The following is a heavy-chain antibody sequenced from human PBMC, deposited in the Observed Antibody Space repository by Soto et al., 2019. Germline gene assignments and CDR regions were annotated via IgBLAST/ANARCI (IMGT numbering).Heavy chain of an antibody. V-gene: IGHV1-69*13. J-gene: IGHJ5*02. CDR3: ARAGTGGYSGSDVARTYCFDP. Sequence: SVKVSCKASGGTFSSYAISWVRQAPGQGLEWMGGIIPIFGTANYAQKFQGRVKITADESTSTAYIELSSLRSEDTAVYSCARAGTGGYSGSDVARTYCFDPGGRGTLVTVSS. CDR1: GGTFSSYA. CDR2: IIPIFGTA. D-gene: IGHD5-12*01.